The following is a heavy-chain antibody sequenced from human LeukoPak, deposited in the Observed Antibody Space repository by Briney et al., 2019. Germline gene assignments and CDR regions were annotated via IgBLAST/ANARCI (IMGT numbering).Heavy chain of an antibody. D-gene: IGHD1-26*01. CDR1: GGSISSSSYY. J-gene: IGHJ4*02. V-gene: IGHV4-39*07. CDR3: ARTEWEPPPLTHGPFDY. Sequence: SETLSLTCTVSGGSISSSSYYWGWIRQPPGKGLEWIGSIYYSGSTYYNPSLKSRVTISVDTSKNQFSLKLSSVTAADTAVYYCARTEWEPPPLTHGPFDYWGQGTLVTVSS. CDR2: IYYSGST.